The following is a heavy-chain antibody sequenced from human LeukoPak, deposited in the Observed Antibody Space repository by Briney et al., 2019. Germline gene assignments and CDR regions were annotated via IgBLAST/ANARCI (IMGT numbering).Heavy chain of an antibody. V-gene: IGHV3-23*01. D-gene: IGHD3-10*01. CDR1: AFTFSSYA. CDR3: AKSRSYYNADFDY. CDR2: ISGSGGST. Sequence: GGSLRLSCAASAFTFSSYAMSWVRQAPGKGLEWVSAISGSGGSTYYADSVKGRFTISRDNSKNTLYLQMSSLRAEDTAVYYCAKSRSYYNADFDYWGQGTLVTVSS. J-gene: IGHJ4*02.